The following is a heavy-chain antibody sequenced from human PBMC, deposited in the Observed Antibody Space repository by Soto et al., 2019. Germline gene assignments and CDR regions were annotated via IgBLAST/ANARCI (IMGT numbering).Heavy chain of an antibody. CDR1: GYDFSGNW. V-gene: IGHV1-3*01. J-gene: IGHJ5*02. Sequence: PGESLKISCEASGYDFSGNWIAWVRQAPGKGLEWMGWINAGNGNTKYSQKFQGRVTITRDTSASTAYMELSSLRSEDTAVYYCARTQLELHWFEPWDQGTLVTVSS. D-gene: IGHD1-7*01. CDR3: ARTQLELHWFEP. CDR2: INAGNGNT.